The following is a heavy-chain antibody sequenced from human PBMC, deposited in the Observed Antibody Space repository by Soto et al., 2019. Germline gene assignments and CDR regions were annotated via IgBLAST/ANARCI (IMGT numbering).Heavy chain of an antibody. CDR3: TGEVASGY. CDR1: GFTVSTYG. J-gene: IGHJ4*02. V-gene: IGHV3-30*03. Sequence: QVQLVESGGGVVQPGRSLRLSCAVSGFTVSTYGMHWVRQAPGKGLEWVAVISRDGGTKYYADSVKGRFTISRDNSRNTLFLEVNSLSGDGMAVNYCTGEVASGYWGQGTLVTVSS. CDR2: ISRDGGTK. D-gene: IGHD7-27*01.